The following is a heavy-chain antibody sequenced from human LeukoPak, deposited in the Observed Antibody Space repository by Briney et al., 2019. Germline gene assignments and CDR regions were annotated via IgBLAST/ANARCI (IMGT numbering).Heavy chain of an antibody. CDR2: VNDIGSA. CDR3: ARVAMTGYHDHWYFDL. Sequence: SETLSLTCAVSDDSFSGYYWSWIRQSPGKALEYIGEVNDIGSANYSPSLESRLIMSTDTSKNQATLKLTSVTAADTGVYYCARVAMTGYHDHWYFDLWGRGIPVSVSS. V-gene: IGHV4-34*01. D-gene: IGHD3-9*01. CDR1: DDSFSGYY. J-gene: IGHJ2*01.